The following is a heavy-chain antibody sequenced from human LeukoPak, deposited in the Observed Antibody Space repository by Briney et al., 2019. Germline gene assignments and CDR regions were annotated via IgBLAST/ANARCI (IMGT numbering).Heavy chain of an antibody. CDR1: GFTFSSYS. V-gene: IGHV3-21*01. D-gene: IGHD1-26*01. CDR2: ISSSSSYI. CDR3: ARGHGESYYGRHVPRAFDY. J-gene: IGHJ4*02. Sequence: GGSLRLSCAASGFTFSSYSMNWVRQAPGKGLEWVSSISSSSSYIYYADSVKGRFTISRDNAKNSLYLQMNSLRAEDTAVYYCARGHGESYYGRHVPRAFDYWGQGTLVTVS.